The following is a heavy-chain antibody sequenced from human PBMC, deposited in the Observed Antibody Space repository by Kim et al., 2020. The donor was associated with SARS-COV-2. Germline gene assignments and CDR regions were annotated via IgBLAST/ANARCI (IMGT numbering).Heavy chain of an antibody. J-gene: IGHJ4*02. CDR2: IYSDGRT. Sequence: GGSLRLSCAASGFTVTTYYMSWVRQAPGKGLEWVSVIYSDGRTFYADSVKGRFTISRDSSRNTVFLKRNSLRPEDTAMYNFARGIFNLGGTLSLWGQGPL. CDR3: ARGIFNLGGTLSL. D-gene: IGHD3-9*01. V-gene: IGHV3-53*01. CDR1: GFTVTTYY.